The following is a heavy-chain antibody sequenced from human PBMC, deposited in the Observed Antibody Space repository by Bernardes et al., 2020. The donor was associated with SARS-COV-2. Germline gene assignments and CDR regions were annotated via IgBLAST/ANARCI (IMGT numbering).Heavy chain of an antibody. J-gene: IGHJ5*02. CDR1: GGSFSSHY. CDR3: ARGASFGFLSAYSFGRGGPFDP. Sequence: LSITCPVYGGSFSSHYWAWIRQPPGRGLEWVGEINHSGSSTYNPSLKSRVTLSVDTSKMQFSLKLTSVNAADMAVYYCARGASFGFLSAYSFGRGGPFDPWGQGVLVTVAS. V-gene: IGHV4-34*01. CDR2: INHSGSS. D-gene: IGHD3-3*01.